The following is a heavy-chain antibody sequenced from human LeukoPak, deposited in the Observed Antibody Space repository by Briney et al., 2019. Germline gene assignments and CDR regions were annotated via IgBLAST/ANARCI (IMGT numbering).Heavy chain of an antibody. Sequence: GGSLRLSCAAPGFTFNIYAMTWVRQAPGKGLEWVSAISDIGDDTYYADSVKGRFTISRDNSKNTLYLQMNSLRAEDTAVYFCCVEGAGTLAPKNWGQGTRVTVSS. J-gene: IGHJ4*02. CDR1: GFTFNIYA. D-gene: IGHD6-19*01. CDR2: ISDIGDDT. CDR3: CVEGAGTLAPKN. V-gene: IGHV3-23*01.